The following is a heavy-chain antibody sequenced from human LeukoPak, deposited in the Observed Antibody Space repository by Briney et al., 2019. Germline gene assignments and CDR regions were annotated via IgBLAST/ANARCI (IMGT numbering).Heavy chain of an antibody. CDR3: ATSESQTRFDY. CDR1: GYSFTTHW. Sequence: GESLKISCKGSGYSFTTHWIGWVRQLPGKGLEWMGLIFPGDSETIYSPSLQGQVTISADKSINTAYLRWSSLKASDTAMYYCATSESQTRFDYWGQGTLVTVSS. D-gene: IGHD1/OR15-1a*01. J-gene: IGHJ4*02. V-gene: IGHV5-51*01. CDR2: IFPGDSET.